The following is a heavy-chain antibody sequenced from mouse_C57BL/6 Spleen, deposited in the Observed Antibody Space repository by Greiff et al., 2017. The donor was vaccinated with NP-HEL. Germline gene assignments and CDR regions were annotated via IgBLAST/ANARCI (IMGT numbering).Heavy chain of an antibody. Sequence: QVHVKQPGAELVRPGSSVKLSCKASGYTFTSYWMDWVKQRPGQGLEWIGNIYPSDSETHYNQKFKDKATLTVDKSSSTAYMQLSSLTSEDSAVYYCARGRLRSVAGDYWGQGTTLTVSS. CDR2: IYPSDSET. V-gene: IGHV1-61*01. CDR3: ARGRLRSVAGDY. J-gene: IGHJ2*01. CDR1: GYTFTSYW. D-gene: IGHD1-1*01.